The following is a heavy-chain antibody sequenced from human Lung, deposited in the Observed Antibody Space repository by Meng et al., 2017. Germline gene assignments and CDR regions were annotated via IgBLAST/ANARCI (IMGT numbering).Heavy chain of an antibody. CDR3: SGHVDY. J-gene: IGHJ4*01. CDR1: EFTLQDAG. V-gene: IGHV3-15*01. Sequence: PGSVFSFSCAASEFTLQDAGIALVRQARGKGLSWIGCMKNNVDGGIVNYAAAVKGRFFLPRDDSEDTFYLQKNSVKTEDTAGNYCSGHVDYWGHGTLVTVSS. CDR2: MKNNVDGGIV.